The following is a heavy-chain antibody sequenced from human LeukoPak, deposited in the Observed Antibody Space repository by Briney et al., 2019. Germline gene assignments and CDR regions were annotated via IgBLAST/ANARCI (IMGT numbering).Heavy chain of an antibody. CDR1: GFTFSSYA. CDR3: ARSAGTTEGLDY. Sequence: PGGSLRLSCAASGFTFSSYAMSWVRQAPGKGLEWVSAISGSGGSTYYADSVKGRFTISRDNAKNSLYLQMNSLRAEDTAVYYCARSAGTTEGLDYWGQGTLVTVSS. J-gene: IGHJ4*02. CDR2: ISGSGGST. V-gene: IGHV3-23*01. D-gene: IGHD1-1*01.